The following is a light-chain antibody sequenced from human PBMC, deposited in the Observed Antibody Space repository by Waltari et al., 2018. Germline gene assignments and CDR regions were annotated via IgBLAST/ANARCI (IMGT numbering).Light chain of an antibody. CDR3: QQTYRSPRT. CDR2: GSS. J-gene: IGKJ1*01. CDR1: QNIGDY. V-gene: IGKV1-39*01. Sequence: EIELTHSPSSLSAEVEGLNIITCRARQNIGDYLNWYQQKPGKAPKLLIFGSSNLHSGVPSRFSGTGSGTQFTLTISGLQADDFATYYCQQTYRSPRTFGQGTKVEIK.